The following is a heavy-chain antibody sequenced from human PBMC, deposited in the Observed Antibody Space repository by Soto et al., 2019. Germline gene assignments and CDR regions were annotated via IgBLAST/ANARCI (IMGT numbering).Heavy chain of an antibody. CDR2: IYYSGST. J-gene: IGHJ4*02. CDR3: ARHPSYDILTGYFDY. Sequence: SETLSLTCTVSGGSISSYYWSWIRQPPGKGLEWIGYIYYSGSTNYNPSLKSRVTISVDTSKNQSSLKLSSVTAADTAVYYCARHPSYDILTGYFDYWGQXTLVTVS. D-gene: IGHD3-9*01. V-gene: IGHV4-59*08. CDR1: GGSISSYY.